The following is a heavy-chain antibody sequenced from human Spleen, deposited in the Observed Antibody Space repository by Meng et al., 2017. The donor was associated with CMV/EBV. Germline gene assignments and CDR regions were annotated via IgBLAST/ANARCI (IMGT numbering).Heavy chain of an antibody. J-gene: IGHJ3*02. Sequence: GESLKISCAASGFTFSSYSMNWVRQAPGKGLEWVSSISSSSSYIYYADSVKGRFTISRDNAKNSLYLQMNSLRAEDTAVYYCASVKIVVVPAAMGAFDIWGQGTMVTVSS. CDR3: ASVKIVVVPAAMGAFDI. CDR2: ISSSSSYI. V-gene: IGHV3-21*01. CDR1: GFTFSSYS. D-gene: IGHD2-2*01.